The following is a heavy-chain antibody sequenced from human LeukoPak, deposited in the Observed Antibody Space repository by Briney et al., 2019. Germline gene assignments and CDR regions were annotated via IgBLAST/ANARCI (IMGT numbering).Heavy chain of an antibody. D-gene: IGHD5-12*01. CDR1: GGSFSGYC. CDR2: INHSGST. CDR3: ARGNAGYGDY. J-gene: IGHJ4*02. Sequence: PSETLSLTCAVYGGSFSGYCWSWIRQPPGKGLEWIGEINHSGSTNYNPSLKSRVTISVDTSKNQFSLKLSSVTAADTAVYYCARGNAGYGDYWGQGTLVTVSS. V-gene: IGHV4-34*01.